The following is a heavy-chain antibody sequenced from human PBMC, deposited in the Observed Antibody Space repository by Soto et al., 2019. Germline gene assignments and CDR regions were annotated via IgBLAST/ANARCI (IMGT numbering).Heavy chain of an antibody. V-gene: IGHV4-59*01. J-gene: IGHJ5*02. CDR2: IDYSGST. CDR1: GGSISTYD. CDR3: ARAAGGYSYAP. D-gene: IGHD3-16*01. Sequence: XATLSLTCTVSGGSISTYDRGWIRQPPGKVLEWIGYIDYSGSTNYNPSLKSRATMSIDTSKSQFSLKLSSVSAADTAVYYCARAAGGYSYAPWGQGTLVTVSS.